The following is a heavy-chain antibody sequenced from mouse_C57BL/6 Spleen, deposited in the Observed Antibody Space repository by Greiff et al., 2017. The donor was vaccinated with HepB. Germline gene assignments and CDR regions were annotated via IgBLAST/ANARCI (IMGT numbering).Heavy chain of an antibody. CDR3: AIRIYYGNYVGGY. D-gene: IGHD2-1*01. Sequence: QVQLQQSGAELVRPGTSVKVSCKASGYAFTNYLIEWVKQRPGQGLEWIGVINPGSGGTNYNEKFKGKATLTADKSSSTAYMQLSSLTSEDSAVYFCAIRIYYGNYVGGYWGQGTTLTVSS. CDR2: INPGSGGT. CDR1: GYAFTNYL. J-gene: IGHJ2*01. V-gene: IGHV1-54*01.